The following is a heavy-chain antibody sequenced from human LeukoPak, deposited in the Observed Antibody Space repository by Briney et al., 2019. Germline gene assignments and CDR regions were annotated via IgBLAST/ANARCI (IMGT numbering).Heavy chain of an antibody. D-gene: IGHD5-18*01. V-gene: IGHV3-7*01. J-gene: IGHJ6*03. CDR3: ARDRETSWIQLWPYYYYYYYMDV. CDR1: GFTFSSYW. Sequence: GGSLRLSCAASGFTFSSYWMSWVRQAPGKGLERVANIKQDGSEKYYVDSVEGRFTISRDNAKNSLYLQMNSLRAEDTAVYYCARDRETSWIQLWPYYYYYYYMDVWGKGTTVTVSS. CDR2: IKQDGSEK.